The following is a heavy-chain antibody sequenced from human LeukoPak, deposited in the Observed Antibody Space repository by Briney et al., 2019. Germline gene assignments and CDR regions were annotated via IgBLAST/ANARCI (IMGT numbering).Heavy chain of an antibody. CDR1: GGSISSYY. J-gene: IGHJ4*02. CDR2: IYTSGST. V-gene: IGHV4-4*07. Sequence: PSETLSLTCTVSGGSISSYYWSWIRQPAGKGLDWIGRIYTSGSTNYNPSLKSRVTMSVDTSKNQFSLKLSSVTAADTAVYYCAKYGSGSSDPAFDYWGQGTLVTVSS. CDR3: AKYGSGSSDPAFDY. D-gene: IGHD3-10*01.